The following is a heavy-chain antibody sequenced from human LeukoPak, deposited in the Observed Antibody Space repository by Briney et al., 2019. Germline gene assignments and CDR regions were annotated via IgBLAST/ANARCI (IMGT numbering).Heavy chain of an antibody. CDR1: GFTFSSFG. CDR2: ISGSGGST. V-gene: IGHV3-23*01. CDR3: AKGAGYSSGWFDY. Sequence: GGSLRLSCAASGFTFSSFGMNWVRQAPGMWLEWVSSISGSGGSTHYADSVKGRFTISRDNSKNMLYLQMNSLRAEDTAVYYCAKGAGYSSGWFDYWGQGTLVTVSS. J-gene: IGHJ4*02. D-gene: IGHD6-19*01.